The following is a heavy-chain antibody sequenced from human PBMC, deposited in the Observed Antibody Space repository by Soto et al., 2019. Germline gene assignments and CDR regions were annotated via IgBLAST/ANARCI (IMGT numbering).Heavy chain of an antibody. CDR1: GTSMSGHF. V-gene: IGHV4-59*11. CDR3: ARGVYLSLVRTGWFDP. D-gene: IGHD3-10*01. CDR2: GYYSGST. Sequence: QVQLQESGPGLVKASETLSLTCTVSGTSMSGHFWSWMRQPPGKGLEWIGYGYYSGSTLYNPSLKSRVTISLATAKNHFSLRLISVTSADTAVYYCARGVYLSLVRTGWFDPWGQGTLVTVSS. J-gene: IGHJ5*02.